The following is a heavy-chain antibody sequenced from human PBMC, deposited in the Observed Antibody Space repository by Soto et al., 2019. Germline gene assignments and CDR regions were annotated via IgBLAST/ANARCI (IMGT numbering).Heavy chain of an antibody. D-gene: IGHD2-15*01. CDR1: GYTLTELS. V-gene: IGHV1-24*01. J-gene: IGHJ3*01. Sequence: AASVQVSCKVSGYTLTELSMHWVRQAPGKGLEWMGGFDPEDGETIYAQKFQGRVTMTEDTSTDTAYMALSSLRSQDTAVYYCATRSRGWCGGSCYGPAGEAFGTWGQGTIVTV. CDR3: ATRSRGWCGGSCYGPAGEAFGT. CDR2: FDPEDGET.